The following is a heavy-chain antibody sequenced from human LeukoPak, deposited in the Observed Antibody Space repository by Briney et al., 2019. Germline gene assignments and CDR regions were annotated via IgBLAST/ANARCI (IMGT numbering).Heavy chain of an antibody. J-gene: IGHJ3*02. CDR1: GFTFSSYA. CDR2: ISGSGGST. D-gene: IGHD3-3*01. CDR3: AKDRSEFWSGYYDAFDM. Sequence: PGGSLRLSCAASGFTFSSYAMSWVRQAPGKGLEWVSAISGSGGSTYYADSVKGRFTISRDNSKNTLYLQMNSLRPEDTALYYFAKDRSEFWSGYYDAFDMWGQGTMVTVSS. V-gene: IGHV3-23*01.